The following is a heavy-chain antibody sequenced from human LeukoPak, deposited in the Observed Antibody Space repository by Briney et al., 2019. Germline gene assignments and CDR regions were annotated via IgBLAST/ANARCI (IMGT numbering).Heavy chain of an antibody. D-gene: IGHD6-13*01. J-gene: IGHJ4*02. CDR2: IGGSGTGT. V-gene: IGHV3-23*01. CDR1: GFSFSRDY. Sequence: GGSRRLSCAASGFSFSRDYRCGVREAPGNGLEWVSSIGGSGTGTYYADSVKGRFTISRDNSKNTLYLQMNSLRAEDTAVYYCVKDETGSSWYNWGQGTLVTVSS. CDR3: VKDETGSSWYN.